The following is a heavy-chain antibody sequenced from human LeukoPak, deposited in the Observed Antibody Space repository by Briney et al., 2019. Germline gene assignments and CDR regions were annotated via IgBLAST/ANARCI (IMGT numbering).Heavy chain of an antibody. V-gene: IGHV4-4*07. D-gene: IGHD3-16*01. CDR1: GGSISSYY. CDR3: AITRLIDAFDI. J-gene: IGHJ3*02. CDR2: IYISGST. Sequence: PSETLSLTCTVSGGSISSYYWSWIRQPAGKGLEWIGRIYISGSTNYNPSLKSRVTMSVDTSKNQFSLKLSSVTAADTAVYYCAITRLIDAFDIWGQATMVTVSS.